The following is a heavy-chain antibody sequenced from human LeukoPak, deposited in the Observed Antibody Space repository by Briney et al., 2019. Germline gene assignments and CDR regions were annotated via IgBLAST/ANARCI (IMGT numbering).Heavy chain of an antibody. V-gene: IGHV1-46*01. CDR3: ARDQEAFDY. CDR1: GYSFTGSY. Sequence: ASVKVSCKASGYSFTGSYIHWVRQAPGQGLEWMGMIYPRDGSTSYAQKFQGRVTVTRDTSTSTVHMELSGLRSEDTAVYYCARDQEAFDYWGQGTLVTVSS. CDR2: IYPRDGST. J-gene: IGHJ4*02.